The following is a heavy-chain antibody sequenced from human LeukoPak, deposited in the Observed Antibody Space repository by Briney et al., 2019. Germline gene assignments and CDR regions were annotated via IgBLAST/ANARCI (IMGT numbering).Heavy chain of an antibody. CDR1: GFTFSSYA. CDR3: ARDSLYPKNWFDP. V-gene: IGHV3-30*01. Sequence: GGSLRLSCAASGFTFSSYAMHWVRQAPGKGLEWVAVISYDGSNKYYADSVKGRFTISRDNSKNTLYLQMNSLRAEDTAVYYCARDSLYPKNWFDPWGQGTLVTVSS. D-gene: IGHD2-2*02. J-gene: IGHJ5*02. CDR2: ISYDGSNK.